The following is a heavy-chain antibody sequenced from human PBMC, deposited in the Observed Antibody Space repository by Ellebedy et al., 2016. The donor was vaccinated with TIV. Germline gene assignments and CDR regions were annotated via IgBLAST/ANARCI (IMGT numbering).Heavy chain of an antibody. CDR2: IYYSGST. D-gene: IGHD3-10*01. J-gene: IGHJ6*02. CDR1: GGSISSSSYY. Sequence: SETLSLXXTVSGGSISSSSYYWGWIRQPPGKGLEWIGSIYYSGSTYYNPSLKSRVTISVDTSKNQFSLKLSSVTAADTAVYYCARDGGGITMVRGPYYYYGMDVWGQGTTVTVSS. V-gene: IGHV4-39*07. CDR3: ARDGGGITMVRGPYYYYGMDV.